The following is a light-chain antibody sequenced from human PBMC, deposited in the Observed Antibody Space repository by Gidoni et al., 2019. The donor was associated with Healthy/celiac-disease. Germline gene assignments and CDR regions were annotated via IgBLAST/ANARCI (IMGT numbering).Light chain of an antibody. CDR3: SSYTSSSTLV. J-gene: IGLJ2*01. Sequence: QSALTQPASVSGSPGQSITISCTGTSSDVGGSNYVPWYQQPPGKAPKLMIYEVSNRPSGVPDRFSGSKSGNTASLTISGLQAEDEADYYCSSYTSSSTLVFGGGTKLTVL. CDR1: SSDVGGSNY. V-gene: IGLV2-14*01. CDR2: EVS.